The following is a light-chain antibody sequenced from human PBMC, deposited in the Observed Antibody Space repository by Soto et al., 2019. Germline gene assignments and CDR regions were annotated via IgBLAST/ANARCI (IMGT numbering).Light chain of an antibody. Sequence: DIQMTQSPSTLSGSVGDRVTITCRASQTISSWLAWYQQKPGKAPKLLIYKASTLKSGVPSRFSGSGSGTEFTFTISSLQPDDFATYYCQHYNSYSEAFGQGTKVDIX. V-gene: IGKV1-5*03. J-gene: IGKJ1*01. CDR2: KAS. CDR3: QHYNSYSEA. CDR1: QTISSW.